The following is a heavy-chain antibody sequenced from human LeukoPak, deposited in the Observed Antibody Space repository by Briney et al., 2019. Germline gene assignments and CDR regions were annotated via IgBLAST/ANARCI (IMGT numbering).Heavy chain of an antibody. CDR3: ARVGSSGWYRFFDY. J-gene: IGHJ4*02. CDR2: INPNSGGT. Sequence: ASVKVSCKASGYTFTGYYMHWVRQAPGQGLEWMGWINPNSGGTNYAQKFQGRVTMTRDTSISTAYMELSGLRSDDTAVYYCARVGSSGWYRFFDYWGQGTLVTVSS. V-gene: IGHV1-2*02. D-gene: IGHD6-19*01. CDR1: GYTFTGYY.